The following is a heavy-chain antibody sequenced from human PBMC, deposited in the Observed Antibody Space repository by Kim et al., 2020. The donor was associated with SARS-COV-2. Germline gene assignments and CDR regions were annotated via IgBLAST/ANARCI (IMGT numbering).Heavy chain of an antibody. D-gene: IGHD3-10*01. CDR2: MNPNSGNT. J-gene: IGHJ6*03. V-gene: IGHV1-8*01. CDR1: GYTFTSYD. CDR3: ARGRRGVIIVGYYYYMDV. Sequence: ASVKVSCKASGYTFTSYDINWVRQATGQGLEWMGWMNPNSGNTGYAQKFQGRVTMTRNTSISTAYMELSSRRSEDTAVYYCARGRRGVIIVGYYYYMDVWGKGATVTVSS.